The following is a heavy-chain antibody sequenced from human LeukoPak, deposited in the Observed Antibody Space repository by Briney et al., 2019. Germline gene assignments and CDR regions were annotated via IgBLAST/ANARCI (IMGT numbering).Heavy chain of an antibody. CDR3: AKDPEHGYYFDY. Sequence: GGSLRLSCAASGFTFSSYGMHWVRQAPGKGLEWVAVISYDGSNKYYADSVKGRFTISRDNSKNTLYLQMNSLRAEDTAVYYCAKDPEHGYYFDYWGQGTLVTVSS. CDR2: ISYDGSNK. D-gene: IGHD1/OR15-1a*01. V-gene: IGHV3-30*18. J-gene: IGHJ4*02. CDR1: GFTFSSYG.